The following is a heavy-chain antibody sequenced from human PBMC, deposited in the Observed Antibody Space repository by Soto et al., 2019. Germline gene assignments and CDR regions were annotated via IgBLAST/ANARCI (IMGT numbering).Heavy chain of an antibody. CDR2: INPSGGST. CDR3: ARGLYYYGSGSYPSRMVPFDP. V-gene: IGHV1-46*03. CDR1: GYTFTSYY. D-gene: IGHD3-10*01. Sequence: QVQLVQSGAEVKKPGASVKVSCKASGYTFTSYYMHWVRQAPGQGLEWMGIINPSGGSTSYAQKFQGRVTMTRDTSTGTVYMELSSLRSEDTAVYYCARGLYYYGSGSYPSRMVPFDPWGQGTLVTVSS. J-gene: IGHJ5*02.